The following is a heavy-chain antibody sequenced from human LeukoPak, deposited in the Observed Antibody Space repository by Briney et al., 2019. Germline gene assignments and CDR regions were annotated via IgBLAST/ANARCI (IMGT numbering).Heavy chain of an antibody. D-gene: IGHD3-16*02. Sequence: GASVKVSCKASGYTLTGYYIHWVRQAPGQGLEWMGWINPYTGDTNSAQKFQGRVTMTRDTSISTAYMELSRLRSDDTAVYYCARGRRDYDYVWGSYRYYYYYYMDVWGKGTTVTISS. J-gene: IGHJ6*03. V-gene: IGHV1-2*02. CDR1: GYTLTGYY. CDR3: ARGRRDYDYVWGSYRYYYYYYMDV. CDR2: INPYTGDT.